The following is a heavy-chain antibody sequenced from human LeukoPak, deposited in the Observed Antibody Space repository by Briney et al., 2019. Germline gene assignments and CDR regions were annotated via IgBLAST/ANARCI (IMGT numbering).Heavy chain of an antibody. V-gene: IGHV3-21*01. J-gene: IGHJ4*02. Sequence: PGGSLRLSCAASGFTFSSYSMNWVRQAPGKGLEWVSSISSSSSYIYYADSVKGRFTISRDNAKNSLYLQMNSLRAEDTAVYYCASWPRWELPETEPKYDYWGQGTLVTVSS. CDR1: GFTFSSYS. D-gene: IGHD1-26*01. CDR3: ASWPRWELPETEPKYDY. CDR2: ISSSSSYI.